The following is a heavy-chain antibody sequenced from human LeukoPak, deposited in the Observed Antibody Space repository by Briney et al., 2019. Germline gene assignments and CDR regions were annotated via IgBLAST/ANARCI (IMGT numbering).Heavy chain of an antibody. J-gene: IGHJ4*02. CDR1: GFTVSSNY. CDR3: ARAGFDRCRQSPHDY. V-gene: IGHV3-66*02. D-gene: IGHD2-8*01. Sequence: GGSLRLSCAAAGFTVSSNYTSWVRQAPGEGLEWVSVIYSGTNTYYADSVRGRFTISRDSSKNTLYLQMNSLRAEDTAVYYCARAGFDRCRQSPHDYWGQGALVTVSS. CDR2: IYSGTNT.